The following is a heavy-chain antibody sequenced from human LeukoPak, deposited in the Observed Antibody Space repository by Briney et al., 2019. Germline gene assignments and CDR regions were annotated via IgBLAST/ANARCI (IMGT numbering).Heavy chain of an antibody. D-gene: IGHD6-13*01. V-gene: IGHV4-59*01. CDR1: GGSISGYY. J-gene: IGHJ4*02. Sequence: SETLSLTCTVSGGSISGYYWTWIRQPPGKGLEWIGYIYYSGSTNYNPSLKSRVTISVDTSKNQFSLRLSSVTAADTAVYYCARVTGYVMEDYFDYWGQGTLVTVSS. CDR2: IYYSGST. CDR3: ARVTGYVMEDYFDY.